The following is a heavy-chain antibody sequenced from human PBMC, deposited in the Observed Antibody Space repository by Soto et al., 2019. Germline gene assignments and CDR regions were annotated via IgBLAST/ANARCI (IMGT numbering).Heavy chain of an antibody. Sequence: EVQLLESGGGLVQPGGALRLSCAASGFTFSSHGMSWVRQAPGKGLEWISSISAGSEGAYYADSVKGRFTISRDNSNNTIYLQMHSLRAEDTAVYYCASDLWCYLPWGQGTLVTVSS. V-gene: IGHV3-23*01. CDR2: ISAGSEGA. J-gene: IGHJ5*02. CDR1: GFTFSSHG. CDR3: ASDLWCYLP. D-gene: IGHD2-21*01.